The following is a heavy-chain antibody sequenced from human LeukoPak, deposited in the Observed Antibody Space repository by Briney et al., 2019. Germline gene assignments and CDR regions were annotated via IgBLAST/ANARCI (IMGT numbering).Heavy chain of an antibody. CDR2: INWNGGST. CDR3: ARGGYGYDFDY. D-gene: IGHD5-12*01. CDR1: GFTFDDYG. J-gene: IGHJ4*02. V-gene: IGHV3-20*04. Sequence: GGSLGLSCAASGFTFDDYGMSWVRQAPGKGLEWVSGINWNGGSTGYADSVKGRFTISGDNAKNSLYLQMNSLRAEDTALYYCARGGYGYDFDYWGQGTLVTVSS.